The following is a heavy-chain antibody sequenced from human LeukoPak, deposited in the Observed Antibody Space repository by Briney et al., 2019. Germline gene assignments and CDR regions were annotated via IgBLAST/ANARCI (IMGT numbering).Heavy chain of an antibody. CDR3: TRRNKDDSSGYYYD. CDR2: IRSKANNYAT. J-gene: IGHJ4*02. V-gene: IGHV3-73*01. Sequence: GGSLRLSCAASGFTFSGSAMHWVRQASGKGLEWVGRIRSKANNYATAYAASAKGRFTISREDSKNMAYLQMNSLKTEDTAVYYCTRRNKDDSSGYYYDWGQGTLVTVSS. CDR1: GFTFSGSA. D-gene: IGHD3-22*01.